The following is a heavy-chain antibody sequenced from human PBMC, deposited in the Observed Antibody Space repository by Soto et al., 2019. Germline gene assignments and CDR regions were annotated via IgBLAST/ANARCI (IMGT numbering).Heavy chain of an antibody. D-gene: IGHD1-1*01. CDR3: ARVRIRRQAFRY. V-gene: IGHV4-31*03. Sequence: PSETLSLTCTVSGGSISSGGYYWSWIRQHPGKGLEWIGYIYYSGSTYYNPSLKSRVTISVDTSKNQFSLKLSSVTAADTAVYYCARVRIRRQAFRYWGQGTLVTVSS. J-gene: IGHJ4*02. CDR1: GGSISSGGYY. CDR2: IYYSGST.